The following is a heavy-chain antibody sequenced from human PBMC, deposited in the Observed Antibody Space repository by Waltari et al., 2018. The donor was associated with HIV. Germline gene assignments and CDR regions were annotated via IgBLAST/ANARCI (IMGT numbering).Heavy chain of an antibody. CDR2: ISPTVYFI. Sequence: EVQLVESGGGLVRPGGSLRLSCAVSGFTFSRYAMNWVRQIPGKGLQWVLYISPTVYFIYHADSVQGRFIISRNNTKKSLYLQMKDLRDSDTAVYHCAATLTTRGTFDYWGNGTLVSV. J-gene: IGHJ4*01. CDR3: AATLTTRGTFDY. D-gene: IGHD3-10*01. CDR1: GFTFSRYA. V-gene: IGHV3-21*01.